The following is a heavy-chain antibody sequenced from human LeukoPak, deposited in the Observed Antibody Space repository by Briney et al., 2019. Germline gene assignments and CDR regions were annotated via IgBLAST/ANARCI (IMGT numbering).Heavy chain of an antibody. CDR1: GFSLGTRGVG. D-gene: IGHD3-9*01. Sequence: SGPTLGNPTQALTLTCTFSGFSLGTRGVGVGWIRQPPVKALEWLALIEWDDDKRYSPSLKSRLTITKDSSKNQVVLTMTNMDPVDTATYYCAHRRRYYDILTGYSKGRNWFDPWGQGTLVTVSS. J-gene: IGHJ5*02. CDR2: IEWDDDK. V-gene: IGHV2-5*02. CDR3: AHRRRYYDILTGYSKGRNWFDP.